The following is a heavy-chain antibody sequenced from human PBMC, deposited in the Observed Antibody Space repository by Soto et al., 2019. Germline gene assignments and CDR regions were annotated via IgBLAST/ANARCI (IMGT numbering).Heavy chain of an antibody. CDR1: GGSISSYY. J-gene: IGHJ4*02. CDR2: IYYSGTH. V-gene: IGHV4-59*01. CDR3: ARVQMATLYFDY. D-gene: IGHD5-12*01. Sequence: SETLSLTCTVSGGSISSYYWSWVRQPPGKGLEWIGYIYYSGTHSYNPSPKSRLTISLDTSKNQFSLELNSVTAADTAVYFCARVQMATLYFDYWGQGTLVTVSS.